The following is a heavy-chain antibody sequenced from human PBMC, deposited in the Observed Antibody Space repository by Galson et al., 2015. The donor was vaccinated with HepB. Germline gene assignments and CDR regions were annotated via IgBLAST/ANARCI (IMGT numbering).Heavy chain of an antibody. CDR3: AKGYGLFDS. J-gene: IGHJ5*01. Sequence: SLRLSCAASGFAFHSHAMSWVRQAPGRGLEWISGIMGSGDSTFYGDSVKGRFTVSRDNANNMLYLQMDSQRAEDAGLYFCAKGYGLFDSWGPGILVTVSS. D-gene: IGHD5-18*01. CDR2: IMGSGDST. V-gene: IGHV3-23*01. CDR1: GFAFHSHA.